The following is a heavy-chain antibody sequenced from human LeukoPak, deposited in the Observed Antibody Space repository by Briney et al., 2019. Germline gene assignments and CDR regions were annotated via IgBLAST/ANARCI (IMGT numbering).Heavy chain of an antibody. J-gene: IGHJ4*02. CDR2: IRYDGDNK. V-gene: IGHV3-30*02. CDR1: GFTFSSYG. Sequence: LPGGSLRLSCAASGFTFSSYGMHWVRQAPGKGLEWVAFIRYDGDNKYYADSVKGRFTISRDSSKNTMYLQMSSLRAEDTAVYYCARKRAAAVPDYWGQGTLVTVSS. D-gene: IGHD6-13*01. CDR3: ARKRAAAVPDY.